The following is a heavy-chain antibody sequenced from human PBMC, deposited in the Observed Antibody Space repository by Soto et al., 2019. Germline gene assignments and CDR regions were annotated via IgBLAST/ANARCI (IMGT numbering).Heavy chain of an antibody. CDR3: ARSGYSYGPNPLLY. CDR2: IYYSGST. D-gene: IGHD5-18*01. V-gene: IGHV4-31*01. CDR1: GGSISSGGYY. J-gene: IGHJ4*02. Sequence: PSETLSLTCTVSGGSISSGGYYWSWIRQHPGKGMEWIGYIYYSGSTYYNQSLKSQVTISVDTSKNQFSLKLSSVTAADTSVYYCARSGYSYGPNPLLYWGQGTLVTVSS.